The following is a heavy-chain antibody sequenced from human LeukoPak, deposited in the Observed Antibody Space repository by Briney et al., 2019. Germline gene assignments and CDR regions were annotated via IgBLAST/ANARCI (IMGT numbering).Heavy chain of an antibody. CDR1: GGSISRGGYY. CDR3: ARDRGYSYGCDAFDI. CDR2: IYYSGSI. J-gene: IGHJ3*02. V-gene: IGHV4-31*03. D-gene: IGHD5-18*01. Sequence: SETLSLTCTVSGGSISRGGYYWSCIRQHQGKGLEYIGYIYYSGSIYYSPPRKSRVTISLDPSKNQFSLKLSSVTAADTAVYYCARDRGYSYGCDAFDIWGQGTMVTVSS.